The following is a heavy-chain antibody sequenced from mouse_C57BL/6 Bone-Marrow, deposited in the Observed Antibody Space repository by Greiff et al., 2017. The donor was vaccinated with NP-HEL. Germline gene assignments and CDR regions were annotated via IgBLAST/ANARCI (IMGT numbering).Heavy chain of an antibody. V-gene: IGHV7-4*01. D-gene: IGHD1-1*01. J-gene: IGHJ1*03. CDR1: GFTFTDYY. Sequence: EVKLVESGGGLVQPGASLRLSCAASGFTFTDYYMSWVRQPPGKAPAWLALIRNKANGYTSEYTASVKGRFPISRVTFQTILYLQMNTLRAEDSATYYCVKAAYYGSSYHWYFDVWGTGTTVTVSS. CDR3: VKAAYYGSSYHWYFDV. CDR2: IRNKANGYTS.